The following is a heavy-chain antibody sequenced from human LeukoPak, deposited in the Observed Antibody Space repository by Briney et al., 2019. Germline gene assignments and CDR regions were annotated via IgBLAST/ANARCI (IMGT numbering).Heavy chain of an antibody. J-gene: IGHJ4*02. Sequence: GGSLRLSCAASGFTFSSYAMSWVRQAPGKGLEWVSAISGSGGSTYYADSVKGRFTISRDNSKNSLFLQMNTLRAEDTAVYYCARVGYSYGQFDYWGQGTLVTVSS. CDR1: GFTFSSYA. D-gene: IGHD5-18*01. CDR2: ISGSGGST. V-gene: IGHV3-23*01. CDR3: ARVGYSYGQFDY.